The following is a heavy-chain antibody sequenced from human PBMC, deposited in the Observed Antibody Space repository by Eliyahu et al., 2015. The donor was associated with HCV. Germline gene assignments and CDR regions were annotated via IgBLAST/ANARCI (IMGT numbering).Heavy chain of an antibody. CDR3: ASAPAAILCGMDV. CDR2: INHSGST. CDR1: GGSFXGYY. D-gene: IGHD2-2*01. J-gene: IGHJ6*02. Sequence: QVQLQQWGAGLLKPSETLSLXXAVYGGSFXGYYWSWIRQPPGKGLEWXGEINHSGSTNYNPSLKSRVTISVDTSKNQFSLKLSSVTAADTAVYYCASAPAAILCGMDVWGQGTTVTVSS. V-gene: IGHV4-34*01.